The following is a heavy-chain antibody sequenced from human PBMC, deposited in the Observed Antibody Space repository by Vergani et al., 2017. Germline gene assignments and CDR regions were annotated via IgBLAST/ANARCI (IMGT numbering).Heavy chain of an antibody. CDR2: IKRTFGRGTT. J-gene: IGHJ6*02. CDR1: GFSFRNAW. D-gene: IGHD2-21*01. V-gene: IGHV3-15*07. CDR3: TTDPRYCGDGSCYWLRDHHYYGMDV. Sequence: EVQLVESGGGIVKPGGSLRLSCVASGFSFRNAWLNLVRRTPGTGLEWVGRIKRTFGRGTTDYAAAVKGRFTISRDDSKNTLVLQMNGLKTEDIGVYYCTTDPRYCGDGSCYWLRDHHYYGMDVWGQGTTVTVSS.